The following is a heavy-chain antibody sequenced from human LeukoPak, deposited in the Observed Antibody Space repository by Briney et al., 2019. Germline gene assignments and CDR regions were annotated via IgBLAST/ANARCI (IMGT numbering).Heavy chain of an antibody. CDR2: IKEDGSDK. Sequence: PGGSLRLSCAASGFTFSRYWMSWVRQAPGKGLEWVAHIKEDGSDKYYVDSVKGLFTVSRDNAQNSLFLQMNNLRVEDTSVYYCARAVVQGVIIQGQTVNWYDPWGQGTLVTVSS. CDR1: GFTFSRYW. V-gene: IGHV3-7*01. D-gene: IGHD3-10*01. CDR3: ARAVVQGVIIQGQTVNWYDP. J-gene: IGHJ5*02.